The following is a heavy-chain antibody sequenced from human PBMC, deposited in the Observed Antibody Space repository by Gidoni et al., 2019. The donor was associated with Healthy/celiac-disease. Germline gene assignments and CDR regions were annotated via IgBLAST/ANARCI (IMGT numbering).Heavy chain of an antibody. CDR2: INAGNGNT. Sequence: QVQLVQSGAEVKKPGASVKVSCKASGYTFTSYAMHWVRQAPGQRLEWMGWINAGNGNTKYSQKFQGRVTITRDTSASTAYMELSSLRSEDTAVYYCARESSGYPWGWFDPWGQGTLVTVSS. CDR3: ARESSGYPWGWFDP. J-gene: IGHJ5*02. CDR1: GYTFTSYA. V-gene: IGHV1-3*01. D-gene: IGHD6-19*01.